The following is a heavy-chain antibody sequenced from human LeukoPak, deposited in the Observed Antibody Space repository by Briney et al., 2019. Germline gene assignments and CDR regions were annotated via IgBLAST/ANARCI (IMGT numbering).Heavy chain of an antibody. Sequence: GGSLRLSCAASGFTFSSYSMNWVRQAPGKGLEWASSISSSSSYIYYADSVKGRFTISRDNAKNSLYLQMNSLRAEDTAVYYGARDLFGELVRDYWGQGTLVTVS. D-gene: IGHD3-10*01. CDR3: ARDLFGELVRDY. J-gene: IGHJ4*02. CDR2: ISSSSSYI. V-gene: IGHV3-21*01. CDR1: GFTFSSYS.